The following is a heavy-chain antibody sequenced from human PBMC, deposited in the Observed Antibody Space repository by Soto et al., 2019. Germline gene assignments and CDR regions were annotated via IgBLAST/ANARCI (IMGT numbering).Heavy chain of an antibody. CDR3: AKDQGSSWYEIDY. CDR2: ISGSGGST. D-gene: IGHD6-13*01. V-gene: IGHV3-23*01. CDR1: GFTFSNYA. J-gene: IGHJ4*02. Sequence: EVQLLESGGGLVQPGGSLRLSCAASGFTFSNYAVTWVLQAPGKGLEWVSTISGSGGSTYYADSVKGRFTISRDNSKNTLYLQMTSLRAEDTAVYYCAKDQGSSWYEIDYWGQGTLVTVSS.